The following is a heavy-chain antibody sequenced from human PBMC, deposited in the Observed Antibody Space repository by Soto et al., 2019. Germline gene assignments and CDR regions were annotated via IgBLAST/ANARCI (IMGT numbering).Heavy chain of an antibody. V-gene: IGHV3-21*01. J-gene: IGHJ4*02. CDR3: ARARGPIVVVTATDY. CDR2: ISSSSSYI. Sequence: EVQLVESGGGLVKPGGSLRLSCAASGFTFSSYSMNWVRQAPGKGLEWVSSISSSSSYIYYADSVKGRFTISRDNAKNSLYRQMNSLRAEDTAVHYCARARGPIVVVTATDYWGQGTLVTVSS. D-gene: IGHD2-21*02. CDR1: GFTFSSYS.